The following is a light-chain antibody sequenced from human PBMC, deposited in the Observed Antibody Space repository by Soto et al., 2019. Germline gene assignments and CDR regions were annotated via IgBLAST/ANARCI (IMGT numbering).Light chain of an antibody. CDR1: QSVSAW. J-gene: IGKJ2*01. V-gene: IGKV1-5*03. CDR2: KAS. CDR3: QQYNSYPYT. Sequence: DIQMTQSPSTLSASVGDRVTITCRASQSVSAWLAWYQQTPGKAPKLLIYKASSLQGGVPSRFSGSGSGTEFTLTISSLQPDYFATFYCQQYNSYPYTFGQGTKLEIK.